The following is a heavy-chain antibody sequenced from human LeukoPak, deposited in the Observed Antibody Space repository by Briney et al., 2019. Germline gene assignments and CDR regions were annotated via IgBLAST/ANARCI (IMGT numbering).Heavy chain of an antibody. V-gene: IGHV3-15*01. D-gene: IGHD1-20*01. Sequence: GGSLRLSCAASGFTFSNAGMSWVRQAPGKGLEWVGRIKSKTDGGTTDYAAPVKGRFTISREDSKDTLYLQMHSLKTEDTAVYYCNIVKGDISGTMGYYYGRDVWGKGTTVTVSS. J-gene: IGHJ6*04. CDR1: GFTFSNAG. CDR3: NIVKGDISGTMGYYYGRDV. CDR2: IKSKTDGGTT.